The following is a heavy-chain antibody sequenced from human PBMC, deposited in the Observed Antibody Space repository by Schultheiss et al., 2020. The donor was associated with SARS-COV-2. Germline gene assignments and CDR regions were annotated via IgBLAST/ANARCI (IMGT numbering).Heavy chain of an antibody. Sequence: SETLSLTCTVSGDSVSSGSHYWSWIRQPPGKGLEWIGYIYYSGSAYYNPSLNSRVTISVDTSKNQYSLKLSSVTAADTAMYYCARDRGGWPFDYWGQGTLVTVSS. CDR2: IYYSGSA. J-gene: IGHJ4*02. CDR1: GDSVSSGSHY. V-gene: IGHV4-61*01. CDR3: ARDRGGWPFDY. D-gene: IGHD2-15*01.